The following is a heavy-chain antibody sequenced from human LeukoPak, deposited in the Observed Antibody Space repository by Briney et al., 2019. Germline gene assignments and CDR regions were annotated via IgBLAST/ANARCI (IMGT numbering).Heavy chain of an antibody. CDR2: ISAYNGNT. CDR1: GYTFTNYG. V-gene: IGHV1-18*01. J-gene: IGHJ6*04. Sequence: GASVKVSCKASGYTFTNYGITWVRQAPGQGLEWMGWISAYNGNTNYAQKLQGRVTMTTDTSTSTAYMELRSLRSADTAVYYCAREGNYDFWSGLGMDVWGKGTTVTVSS. D-gene: IGHD3-3*01. CDR3: AREGNYDFWSGLGMDV.